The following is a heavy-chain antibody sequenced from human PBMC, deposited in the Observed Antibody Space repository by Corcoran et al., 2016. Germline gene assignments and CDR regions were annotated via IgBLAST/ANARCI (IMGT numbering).Heavy chain of an antibody. CDR1: GGSVRSGSYY. Sequence: QVQLQESGPGLVKPSETLSLTCTVSGGSVRSGSYYWSWIRQPPGKGLEWIGYIYYSGSTNYNPSLKSRVTISVDTSKNQFSLKLSSVTAADTAVYYGARGCGGDCYSVSGTDYWGQGTLVTVSS. CDR2: IYYSGST. V-gene: IGHV4-61*01. CDR3: ARGCGGDCYSVSGTDY. J-gene: IGHJ4*02. D-gene: IGHD2-21*02.